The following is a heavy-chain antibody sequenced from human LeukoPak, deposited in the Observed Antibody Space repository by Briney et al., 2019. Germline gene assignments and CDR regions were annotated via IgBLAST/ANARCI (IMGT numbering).Heavy chain of an antibody. CDR2: INPNSGIT. V-gene: IGHV1-2*02. J-gene: IGHJ6*03. D-gene: IGHD2-2*01. CDR3: ARGYCSSTSCFPHYYMDV. CDR1: GYTFTGYY. Sequence: GASVQVSCKASGYTFTGYYMHWVRQAPAKGLEWVGWINPNSGITNYAQKFQGRVTMTRDTSISTAYMELSRLRSDDTAVYYCARGYCSSTSCFPHYYMDVWGKGTTVTISS.